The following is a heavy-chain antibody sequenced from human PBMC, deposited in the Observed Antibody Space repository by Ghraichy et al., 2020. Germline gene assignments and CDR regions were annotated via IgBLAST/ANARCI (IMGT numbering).Heavy chain of an antibody. CDR1: GFTFSNYA. V-gene: IGHV3-64D*06. D-gene: IGHD3-10*01. Sequence: GSLRLSCSASGFTFSNYAMQWVRQAPGKGLEYVSAISGNGAITYCADPVKGRFVISRDNSKNTLYLQMSSLRGEDTAVYYCVKGMVADYYFQHMDVWGKGTTVTVSS. CDR3: VKGMVADYYFQHMDV. CDR2: ISGNGAIT. J-gene: IGHJ6*03.